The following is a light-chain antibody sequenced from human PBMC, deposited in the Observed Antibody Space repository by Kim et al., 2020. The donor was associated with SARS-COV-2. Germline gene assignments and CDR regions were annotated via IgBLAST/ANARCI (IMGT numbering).Light chain of an antibody. Sequence: LSPGERATLSCRASQSINGYLAWYQQKPGQAPRLLISGASDRATGIPARFRGSGSGTDFTLTISSLEPEDFAVYYCQQHTKWPLTFGGGTKVDIK. CDR1: QSINGY. CDR2: GAS. CDR3: QQHTKWPLT. V-gene: IGKV3-11*01. J-gene: IGKJ4*01.